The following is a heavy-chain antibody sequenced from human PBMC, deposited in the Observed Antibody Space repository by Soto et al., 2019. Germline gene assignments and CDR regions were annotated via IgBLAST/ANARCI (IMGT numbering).Heavy chain of an antibody. CDR3: ARAGSSGPSIVATVGDFDY. V-gene: IGHV4-59*01. J-gene: IGHJ4*02. Sequence: QVQLQESGPGLVKPSETLSLTCTVSGGSISSYYWSWIRQPPGKGLEWIGYIYYSGSTNYNPSLKSRVTISVDTSKNQFSLKLSSVTAADTAVYYCARAGSSGPSIVATVGDFDYWGQGTLVTVSS. CDR2: IYYSGST. CDR1: GGSISSYY. D-gene: IGHD5-12*01.